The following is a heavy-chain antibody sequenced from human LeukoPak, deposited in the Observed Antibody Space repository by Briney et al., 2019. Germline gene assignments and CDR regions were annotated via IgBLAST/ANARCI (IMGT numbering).Heavy chain of an antibody. CDR3: ATDRVWFGEPDFDY. J-gene: IGHJ4*02. CDR2: FDPEDGET. Sequence: GASVKVSCKVSGYTLTELSMHWVRQAPGKGGEWMGGFDPEDGETIYAQKFQGRVTMTEDTSTDTAYMELSSLRSEDTAVYYCATDRVWFGEPDFDYWGQGTLVTVSS. CDR1: GYTLTELS. D-gene: IGHD3-10*01. V-gene: IGHV1-24*01.